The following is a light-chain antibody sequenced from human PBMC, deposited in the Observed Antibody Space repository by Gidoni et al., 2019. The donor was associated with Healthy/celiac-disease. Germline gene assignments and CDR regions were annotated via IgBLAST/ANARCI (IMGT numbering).Light chain of an antibody. CDR3: MIWHSSAWV. CDR1: SGINVGTYR. CDR2: YKSNSDK. V-gene: IGLV5-45*01. Sequence: QAVLTQPPSLPASPGASASPTGTLRSGINVGTYRIYWYQQKPGSPPQYLLRYKSNSDKQQGSGVPSRFSGSSDASANAGILLISGLQSEEEDDYYCMIWHSSAWVFGGGTKLTVL. J-gene: IGLJ3*02.